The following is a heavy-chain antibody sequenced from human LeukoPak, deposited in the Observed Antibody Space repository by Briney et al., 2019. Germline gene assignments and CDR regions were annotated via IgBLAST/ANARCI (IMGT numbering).Heavy chain of an antibody. CDR1: GFTFSSYG. D-gene: IGHD3-9*01. CDR2: ISYDGSNK. Sequence: PGRSLRLSCAASGFTFSSYGMHWVRQAPGKGLEWVAVISYDGSNKYHADSVKGRFTISRDNSKNTLYLQMNSLRAEDTAVYYCAGYYDILTGYDYWGQGTLVTVSS. J-gene: IGHJ4*02. CDR3: AGYYDILTGYDY. V-gene: IGHV3-30*03.